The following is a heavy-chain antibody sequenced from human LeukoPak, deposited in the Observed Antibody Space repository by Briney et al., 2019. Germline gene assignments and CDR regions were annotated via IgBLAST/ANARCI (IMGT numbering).Heavy chain of an antibody. CDR3: AKGPYSSGWYSYYFDY. V-gene: IGHV3-9*01. CDR1: GFTFDDYA. J-gene: IGHJ4*02. Sequence: GRSLRLSCAASGFTFDDYAMHWVRQAPGKGLEWVSGISWNSGSIGYADSVKGRFTISRDNAKNSLYLQMNSLRAEDTALYYCAKGPYSSGWYSYYFDYWGQGTLVTVSS. CDR2: ISWNSGSI. D-gene: IGHD6-19*01.